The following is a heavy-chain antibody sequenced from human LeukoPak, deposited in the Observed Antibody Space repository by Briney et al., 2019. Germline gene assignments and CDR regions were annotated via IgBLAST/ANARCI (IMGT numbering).Heavy chain of an antibody. Sequence: SETLSLTCTVSGGSISSGSYCWSWIRQPAGKGLEWIGHIHTSGSTNYSPSLKSRVTISVDTSKNQFSLKLSSVTAADTAVYYCARTTEGGYTYGYFYYYYMDVWGKGTTVTISS. CDR3: ARTTEGGYTYGYFYYYYMDV. V-gene: IGHV4-61*09. CDR1: GGSISSGSYC. D-gene: IGHD5-18*01. CDR2: IHTSGST. J-gene: IGHJ6*03.